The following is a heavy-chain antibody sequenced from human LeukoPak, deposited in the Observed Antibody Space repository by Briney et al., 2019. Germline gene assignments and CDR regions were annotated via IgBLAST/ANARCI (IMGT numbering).Heavy chain of an antibody. CDR3: ASFLSSGYYQTWYDP. D-gene: IGHD3-22*01. V-gene: IGHV3-48*03. J-gene: IGHJ5*02. CDR1: GFRFSNYE. Sequence: GGSLRLSCAASGFRFSNYEMHWVRQAPGKGLEWISYISSTGTTMYYADSVKGRFTVSRDNAKNSLYLQMNSLRAEDTAVYYCASFLSSGYYQTWYDPWGQGTLVTVSS. CDR2: ISSTGTTM.